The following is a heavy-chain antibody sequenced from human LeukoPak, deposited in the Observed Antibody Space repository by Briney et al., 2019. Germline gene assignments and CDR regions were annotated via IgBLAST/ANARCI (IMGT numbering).Heavy chain of an antibody. CDR2: IYYSGST. Sequence: SETLSLTCTVSGGSISGSSYYWGWIRQPPGKGLEWIGSIYYSGSTYYNPSLKSRVTISVDTSKNQFSLKLSSVTAADTAVYYCARHGGRITIFGVVYDAFDIWGQGTMVTVSS. CDR1: GGSISGSSYY. D-gene: IGHD3-3*01. V-gene: IGHV4-39*01. J-gene: IGHJ3*02. CDR3: ARHGGRITIFGVVYDAFDI.